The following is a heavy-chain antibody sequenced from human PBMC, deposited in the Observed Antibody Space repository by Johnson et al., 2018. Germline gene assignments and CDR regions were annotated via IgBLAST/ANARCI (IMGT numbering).Heavy chain of an antibody. V-gene: IGHV4-59*01. D-gene: IGHD3-3*01. CDR3: ARGGDFWSTYQHYYYYYMDV. CDR2: IFYTGST. J-gene: IGHJ6*03. CDR1: GGSISYYY. Sequence: QVQLQESGPGLVKPSETLSLTCTVSGGSISYYYWSWIRQPPGKGLEWIAYIFYTGSTNYNPSLKSRVTTSVDTSKNQFSLKLSSVTAADTAVYYCARGGDFWSTYQHYYYYYMDVWGKGTTVTVSS.